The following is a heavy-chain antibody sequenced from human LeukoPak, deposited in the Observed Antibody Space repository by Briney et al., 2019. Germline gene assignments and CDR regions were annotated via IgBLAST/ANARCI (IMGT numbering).Heavy chain of an antibody. D-gene: IGHD2-15*01. Sequence: GASVKVSCKASGYTFIGYYMHWVRQAPGQGLEWMGWINPNSGGTDYAQKFQGRVTMTRDTSISTAYMELSRLRSDDTAVYYCARAGYCSDGKCYTFDYWGQGTLVTVSS. CDR3: ARAGYCSDGKCYTFDY. CDR2: INPNSGGT. CDR1: GYTFIGYY. V-gene: IGHV1-2*02. J-gene: IGHJ4*02.